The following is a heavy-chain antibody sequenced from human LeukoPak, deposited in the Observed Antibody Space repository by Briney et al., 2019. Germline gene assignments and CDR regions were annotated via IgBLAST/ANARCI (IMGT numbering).Heavy chain of an antibody. CDR1: GFTFISSW. J-gene: IGHJ6*02. CDR3: ARLMSEDYYYGMDV. CDR2: ISYDGSNK. Sequence: GGSLRLSCAASGFTFISSWMTWVRQAPGKGLEWVAVISYDGSNKYYADSVKGRFTISRDNSKNTLYLQMNSLRAEDTAVYYYARLMSEDYYYGMDVWGQGTTVTVSS. D-gene: IGHD3-10*02. V-gene: IGHV3-30*03.